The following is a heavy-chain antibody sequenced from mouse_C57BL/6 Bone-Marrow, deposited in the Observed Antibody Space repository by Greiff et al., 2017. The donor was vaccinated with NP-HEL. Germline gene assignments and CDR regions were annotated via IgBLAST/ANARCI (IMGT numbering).Heavy chain of an antibody. D-gene: IGHD1-1*01. CDR3: TREGGFYYGSSPDY. J-gene: IGHJ2*01. Sequence: EVQGVESGEGLVKPGGSLKLSCAASGFTFSSYAMSWVRQTPEKRLEWVAYISSGGDYIYYADTVKGRFTISRDNARNTLYLQMSSLKSEDTAMYYCTREGGFYYGSSPDYWGQGTTLTVSS. V-gene: IGHV5-9-1*02. CDR1: GFTFSSYA. CDR2: ISSGGDYI.